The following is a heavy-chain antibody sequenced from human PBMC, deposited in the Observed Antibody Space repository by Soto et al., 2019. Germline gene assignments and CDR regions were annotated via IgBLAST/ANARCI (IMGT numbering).Heavy chain of an antibody. V-gene: IGHV3-74*01. Sequence: EVQLVESGGGLVQPGGSLRLSCAASGFTFSNYWMHWVRQAPGEGLVWVSRVNGDGSSTSYADSVKGRFTVSRDSAKSTLYLKMNSLRAEDTAVYYCARDSSGSCDYWGQGTLVTVPS. CDR3: ARDSSGSCDY. CDR1: GFTFSNYW. J-gene: IGHJ4*02. CDR2: VNGDGSST.